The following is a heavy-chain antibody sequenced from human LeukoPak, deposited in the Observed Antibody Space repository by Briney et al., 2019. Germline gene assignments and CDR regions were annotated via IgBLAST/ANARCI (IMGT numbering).Heavy chain of an antibody. CDR2: IRYDGSEK. CDR1: GFTFSRHG. Sequence: GGSLRLSCAASGFTFSRHGMHWVRQAPGKGLEWVAFIRYDGSEKYYADSVKGRFTISRANSKSTVYLQMNSLRAEDTALYYCARDHRLAAAFDYWGQGALVTVSS. CDR3: ARDHRLAAAFDY. V-gene: IGHV3-30*02. D-gene: IGHD6-13*01. J-gene: IGHJ4*02.